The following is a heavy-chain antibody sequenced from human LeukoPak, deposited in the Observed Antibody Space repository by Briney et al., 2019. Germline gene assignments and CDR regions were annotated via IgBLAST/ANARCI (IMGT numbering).Heavy chain of an antibody. D-gene: IGHD2-15*01. V-gene: IGHV3-23*01. CDR1: GFTFDDYG. J-gene: IGHJ4*02. CDR3: AKGYCSGGSCPTVFDY. CDR2: ISGSGGST. Sequence: GESLKISCAASGFTFDDYGMSWVRQAPGKGLEWVSAISGSGGSTYYADSVKGRFTISRDNSKNTLYLQMNSLRAEDTAVYYCAKGYCSGGSCPTVFDYWGQGTLVTVSS.